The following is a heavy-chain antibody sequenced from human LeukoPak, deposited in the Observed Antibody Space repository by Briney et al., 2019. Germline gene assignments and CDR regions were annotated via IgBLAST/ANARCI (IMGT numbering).Heavy chain of an antibody. CDR1: GFTFSVST. V-gene: IGHV3-73*01. Sequence: GGSLRLSCTASGFTFSVSTIQWVRQAPGKGLEWVGRIRARPNNFSTAYGTSVKGRFIISRDDSKSTAYLQMNNLRIDDTAVYFCSRPLVPSGVSDDFWGQGTLVTVSS. J-gene: IGHJ4*02. CDR2: IRARPNNFST. D-gene: IGHD2-15*01. CDR3: SRPLVPSGVSDDF.